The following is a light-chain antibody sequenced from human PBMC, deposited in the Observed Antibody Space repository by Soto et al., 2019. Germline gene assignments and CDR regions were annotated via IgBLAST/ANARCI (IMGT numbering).Light chain of an antibody. CDR3: CSYAGSTSVVV. Sequence: QSALTQPASVSGSPGQSITISCTGTSSDVGSYNLVSWYQQHPGEAPKLIIYEVTKRPSGISNRFSGSKSGNTASLTISGLQAEDEADYFCCSYAGSTSVVVFGGGTKLTVL. J-gene: IGLJ2*01. V-gene: IGLV2-23*02. CDR2: EVT. CDR1: SSDVGSYNL.